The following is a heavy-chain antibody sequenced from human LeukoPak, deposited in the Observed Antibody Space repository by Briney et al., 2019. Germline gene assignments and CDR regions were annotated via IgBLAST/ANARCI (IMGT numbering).Heavy chain of an antibody. CDR1: GGSISSYY. CDR3: ARHVGNVVKGGYCSGGSCYSVMDAFDI. D-gene: IGHD2-15*01. Sequence: PSETLSLTCTVSGGSISSYYWSWIRQPAGKGLEWIGRIYTSGSTNYNPSLKSRVTMSVDTSKNQFSLKLSSVTAADTAVYYCARHVGNVVKGGYCSGGSCYSVMDAFDIWGQGTMVTVSS. J-gene: IGHJ3*02. CDR2: IYTSGST. V-gene: IGHV4-4*07.